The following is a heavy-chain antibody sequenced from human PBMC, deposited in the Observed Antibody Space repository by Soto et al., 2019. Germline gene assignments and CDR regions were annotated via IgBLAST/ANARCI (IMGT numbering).Heavy chain of an antibody. J-gene: IGHJ4*02. Sequence: GGSLRLSCAASGFTFSSYAMSWVRQAPGKGLEWVSAISGSGGSTYYADSVKGWFTISRDNSKNTLYLQMNSLRAEDTAVYYCAKERGSLGYCSSTSCYTALDYWGQGTLVTVSS. CDR1: GFTFSSYA. CDR3: AKERGSLGYCSSTSCYTALDY. V-gene: IGHV3-23*01. D-gene: IGHD2-2*02. CDR2: ISGSGGST.